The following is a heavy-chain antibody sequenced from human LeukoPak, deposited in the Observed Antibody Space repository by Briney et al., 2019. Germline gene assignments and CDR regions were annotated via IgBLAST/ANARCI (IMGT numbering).Heavy chain of an antibody. V-gene: IGHV4-59*08. CDR3: ARGGGSSGIWEY. CDR2: IYYSGST. D-gene: IGHD3-22*01. CDR1: GGSISSYY. Sequence: SETLSLTCTVSGGSISSYYWSWIRQPPGKGLEWIGYIYYSGSTNYNPSLKSRVTISVDTSKNQFSLKLSSVTAADTAVYYCARGGGSSGIWEYWGQGTLVTVSS. J-gene: IGHJ4*02.